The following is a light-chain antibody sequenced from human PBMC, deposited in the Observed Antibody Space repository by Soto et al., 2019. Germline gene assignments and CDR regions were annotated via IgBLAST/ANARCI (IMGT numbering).Light chain of an antibody. CDR3: QQYNSYSRT. J-gene: IGKJ1*01. V-gene: IGKV1-5*03. CDR2: KAS. CDR1: QSISSW. Sequence: DIQITQSPSTLSASVGDRVTITCRASQSISSWLAWYQQKPWKAPKLLIYKASSLESGVPSRFSGSGSGTELTLTISSLQPDDFATYYCQQYNSYSRTFGQGTKVEIK.